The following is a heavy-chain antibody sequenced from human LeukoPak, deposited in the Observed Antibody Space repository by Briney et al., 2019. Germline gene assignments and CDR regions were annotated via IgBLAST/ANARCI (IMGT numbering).Heavy chain of an antibody. CDR1: GYTFTSYG. J-gene: IGHJ5*02. D-gene: IGHD3-10*01. CDR3: ARSQGIYYYGSGSYLTPNWFDP. Sequence: ASVKVSFKASGYTFTSYGISWVRQARGKGLEWMGWISAYNGSTNNAHKSQGRVTMTTDTSTSTAYMELRSLRSDDTAVYYCARSQGIYYYGSGSYLTPNWFDPWGQGTLVTVSS. V-gene: IGHV1-18*01. CDR2: ISAYNGST.